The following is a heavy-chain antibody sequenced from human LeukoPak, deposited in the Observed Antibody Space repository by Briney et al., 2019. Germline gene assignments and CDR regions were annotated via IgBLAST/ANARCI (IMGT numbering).Heavy chain of an antibody. V-gene: IGHV4-59*08. Sequence: PSETLSLTCTVSGGSISSYYWSWIRQPPGKGLEWIGYIYYSGSTNYNPSLKSRVTISVDTSENQFSLKLSSVTAADTAVYYCAAGIAAAGRIDYWGQGTLVTVSS. CDR2: IYYSGST. J-gene: IGHJ4*02. CDR3: AAGIAAAGRIDY. CDR1: GGSISSYY. D-gene: IGHD6-13*01.